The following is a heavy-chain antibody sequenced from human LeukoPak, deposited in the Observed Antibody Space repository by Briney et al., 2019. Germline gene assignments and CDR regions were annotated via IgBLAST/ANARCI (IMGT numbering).Heavy chain of an antibody. J-gene: IGHJ4*02. V-gene: IGHV3-23*01. CDR2: ISGAGGST. CDR1: RFTFSKYA. CDR3: AKDGVGCSSGSCYAGDYFDH. Sequence: GGSLRLSCAASRFTFSKYAMSWVPQAPGKGLGWVSTISGAGGSTYYPDFVKGRFTISRDNSKNTVYLQMNSLRAEDTAIYYCAKDGVGCSSGSCYAGDYFDHWGQGTLVTVSS. D-gene: IGHD2-2*01.